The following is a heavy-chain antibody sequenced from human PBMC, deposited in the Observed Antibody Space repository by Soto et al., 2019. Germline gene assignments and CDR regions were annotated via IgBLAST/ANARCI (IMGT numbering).Heavy chain of an antibody. CDR1: GGSISSYY. V-gene: IGHV4-59*01. CDR2: IYYSGST. J-gene: IGHJ6*02. D-gene: IGHD6-13*01. CDR3: ARDLIAAAGPNRYGMDV. Sequence: QVQLQESGPGLVKPSETLSLTCTVSGGSISSYYWSWIRQPPGKGLEWIGYIYYSGSTNYNPSLKSRVTLSVDTSKNQFSLKLSSVTAADTAVYYCARDLIAAAGPNRYGMDVWGQGTTVTVSS.